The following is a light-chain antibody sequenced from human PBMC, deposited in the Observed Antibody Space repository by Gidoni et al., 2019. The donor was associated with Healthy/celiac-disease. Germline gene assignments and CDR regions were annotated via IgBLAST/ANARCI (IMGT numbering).Light chain of an antibody. Sequence: EIVLTQSPGTLSLSPGERATLSCRASQSVSSSYLAWYQQKPGQAPRLLIYGASSRATGIPDRFIGSGSGTDFTLTISRLEPEDFAVYYFQQYGSSPVSFGQGTKLEIK. J-gene: IGKJ2*03. V-gene: IGKV3-20*01. CDR2: GAS. CDR1: QSVSSSY. CDR3: QQYGSSPVS.